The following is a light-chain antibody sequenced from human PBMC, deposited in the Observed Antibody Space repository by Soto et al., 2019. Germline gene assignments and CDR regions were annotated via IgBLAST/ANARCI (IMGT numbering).Light chain of an antibody. Sequence: EIVLKQSPATLSLSPGERATLSCRASRSVRSYLAWYQQTPGQAPRLLISDASNRATGIPARFSGSGSGTDFTLTISSLEPEDFAVYFCQHRGEWHVSCGQGTRLENK. J-gene: IGKJ5*01. CDR1: RSVRSY. V-gene: IGKV3-11*01. CDR2: DAS. CDR3: QHRGEWHVS.